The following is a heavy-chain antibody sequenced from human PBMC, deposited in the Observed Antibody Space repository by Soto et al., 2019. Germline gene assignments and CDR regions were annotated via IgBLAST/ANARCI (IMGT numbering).Heavy chain of an antibody. D-gene: IGHD1-26*01. CDR1: RASLYTYS. Sequence: XGTLALTCTVSRASLYTYSWTGIRQPSGKGLQWVGHIYCSGSANYSPSLKSRVSMSVDSSKNQISLKLSSVTAADTAVYYCATIVGANDYWGQGTLVTVSS. CDR3: ATIVGANDY. CDR2: IYCSGSA. V-gene: IGHV4-4*07. J-gene: IGHJ4*02.